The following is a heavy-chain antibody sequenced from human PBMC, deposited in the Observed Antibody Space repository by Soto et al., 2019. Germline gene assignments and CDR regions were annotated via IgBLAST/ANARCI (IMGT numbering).Heavy chain of an antibody. CDR3: ASAYCGGDCYRHYYYGMDV. Sequence: ASVKVSCKASGYTFTSYGISWVRQAPGQGLEWMGWISAYNGNTNYAQELQGRVTMTTDTSTSTAYMELRSLRSDDAAVYYCASAYCGGDCYRHYYYGMDVWGQGTTVTVSS. V-gene: IGHV1-18*01. CDR2: ISAYNGNT. D-gene: IGHD2-21*02. CDR1: GYTFTSYG. J-gene: IGHJ6*02.